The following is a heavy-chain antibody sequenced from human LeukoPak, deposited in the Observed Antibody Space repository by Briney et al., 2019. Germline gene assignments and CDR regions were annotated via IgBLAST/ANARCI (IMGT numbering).Heavy chain of an antibody. CDR3: AKGPAGIYYYYYMDV. CDR1: GFTFSSYA. CDR2: ISGSGGST. Sequence: AGGSLRLSCAASGFTFSSYAMSWVRQAPGKGLEWVSAISGSGGSTYYADSVKGRFTISRDNSKNTLYLQMNSLRAEDTAVYYCAKGPAGIYYYYYMDVWCKGTTVTVSS. V-gene: IGHV3-23*01. J-gene: IGHJ6*03. D-gene: IGHD2-2*01.